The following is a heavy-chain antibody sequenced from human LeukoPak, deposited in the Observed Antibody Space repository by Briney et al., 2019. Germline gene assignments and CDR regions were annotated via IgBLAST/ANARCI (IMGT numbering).Heavy chain of an antibody. V-gene: IGHV3-66*02. Sequence: GGSLRLSCAASGFTVSSNYMSWVRQAPGKGLEWVSVIYSGGSTYYADSVKGRFTISRDNSKNTLYLQMNSLRAEDTAVYYCAREVVSSSWLHWFGPWGQGTLVTVSS. J-gene: IGHJ5*02. CDR1: GFTVSSNY. D-gene: IGHD6-13*01. CDR3: AREVVSSSWLHWFGP. CDR2: IYSGGST.